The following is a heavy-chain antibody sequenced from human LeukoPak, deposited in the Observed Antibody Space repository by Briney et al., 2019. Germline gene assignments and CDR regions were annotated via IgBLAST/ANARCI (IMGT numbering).Heavy chain of an antibody. J-gene: IGHJ4*02. D-gene: IGHD2-2*01. CDR3: AKDPEDIVVVPAASGGFDY. Sequence: SETLSLTCTVSGGSISSYYWSWIRQPPGKGLEWIGYIYYSGSTNYNPSLKSRVTISVDTSKNQFSLKLSSVTAADTAVYYCAKDPEDIVVVPAASGGFDYWGQGTLVTVSS. CDR1: GGSISSYY. CDR2: IYYSGST. V-gene: IGHV4-59*01.